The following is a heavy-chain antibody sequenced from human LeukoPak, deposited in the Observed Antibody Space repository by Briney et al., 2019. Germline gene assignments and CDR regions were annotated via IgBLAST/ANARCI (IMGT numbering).Heavy chain of an antibody. CDR2: ISMNVQTT. J-gene: IGHJ4*02. D-gene: IGHD1-1*01. Sequence: GGSLRLPCSASEFTVTSHVMHWVRQAPGKGLQYASGISMNVQTTYYAGSVKGRFTISRDSSKNTVYLQMNSLTAEDTAVYYCVREGLERRTNFDYWGQGTLVSVSS. V-gene: IGHV3-64D*06. CDR3: VREGLERRTNFDY. CDR1: EFTVTSHV.